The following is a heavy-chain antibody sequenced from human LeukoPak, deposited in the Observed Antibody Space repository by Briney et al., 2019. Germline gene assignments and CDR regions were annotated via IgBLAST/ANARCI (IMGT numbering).Heavy chain of an antibody. J-gene: IGHJ3*02. CDR2: TNPISGYT. CDR1: GYTFTSYD. V-gene: IGHV1-8*01. CDR3: ARGNRLYSSSWSSLAFDI. D-gene: IGHD6-13*01. Sequence: VASVKVSCKASGYTFTSYDINWVRQATGQGLEWMGWTNPISGYTGSAQKFQGRVTTTRNTSISTAYMELSSLRSEDTAVYYCARGNRLYSSSWSSLAFDIWGQGTMVTVSS.